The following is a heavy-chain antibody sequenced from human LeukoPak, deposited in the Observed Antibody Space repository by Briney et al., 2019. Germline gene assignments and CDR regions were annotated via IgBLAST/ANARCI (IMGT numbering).Heavy chain of an antibody. D-gene: IGHD3-10*01. CDR3: AREVYYYGSGSLGLDAFDI. J-gene: IGHJ3*02. CDR2: IYYSGST. Sequence: PSETLSLTCAVSGYSISSGYYWGWIRQPPGKGLEWIGYIYYSGSTYYNPSLKSRVTISVDTSKNQFSLKLSSVTAADTAVYYCAREVYYYGSGSLGLDAFDIWGQGTMVTVSS. CDR1: GYSISSGYY. V-gene: IGHV4-38-2*02.